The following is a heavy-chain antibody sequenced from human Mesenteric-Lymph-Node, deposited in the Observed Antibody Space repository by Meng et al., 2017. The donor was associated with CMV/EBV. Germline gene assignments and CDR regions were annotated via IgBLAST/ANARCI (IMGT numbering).Heavy chain of an antibody. Sequence: QVQLQESGPVLGKPSETLSLTCIVSGVSVTSGAYHWSWIRQSPGKGLEWIGYIYGTGITIYNPSLKSRVTILLETSKNQFSLKLNSVTTADTAVYYCAKSRSSTPGIVDDWGQGTLVTAPQ. CDR3: AKSRSSTPGIVDD. J-gene: IGHJ4*02. D-gene: IGHD2/OR15-2a*01. V-gene: IGHV4-61*08. CDR2: IYGTGIT. CDR1: GVSVTSGAYH.